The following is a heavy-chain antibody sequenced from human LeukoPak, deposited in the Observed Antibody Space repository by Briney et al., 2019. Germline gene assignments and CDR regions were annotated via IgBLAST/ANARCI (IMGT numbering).Heavy chain of an antibody. D-gene: IGHD3-3*01. CDR1: GFTFSSYS. J-gene: IGHJ3*02. V-gene: IGHV3-48*01. CDR3: ARDVDFWSNAFDI. Sequence: GGSLRLSCAASGFTFSSYSMNWVRQAPGKGLEWVSYISSSSSTIYYADSVKGRFTISRDNAKNSLYLQMNSLRAEGTAVYYCARDVDFWSNAFDIWGQGTMVTVSS. CDR2: ISSSSSTI.